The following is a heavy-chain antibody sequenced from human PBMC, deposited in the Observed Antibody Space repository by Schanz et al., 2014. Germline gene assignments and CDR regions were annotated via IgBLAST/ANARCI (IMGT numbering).Heavy chain of an antibody. J-gene: IGHJ4*02. CDR2: INPSGGST. CDR3: ATTPQVENDPLTGYLAFDS. V-gene: IGHV1-46*01. CDR1: GYTFTDYH. Sequence: QVQLVQSGAEVKKPGASVKVSCKSSGYTFTDYHIHWVRQAPGQGLEWMATINPSGGSTSFAQKFQGRVTMTRATSTSTVYMELSSLRSEDTAMYYCATTPQVENDPLTGYLAFDSWGLGTRVTVSS. D-gene: IGHD3-9*01.